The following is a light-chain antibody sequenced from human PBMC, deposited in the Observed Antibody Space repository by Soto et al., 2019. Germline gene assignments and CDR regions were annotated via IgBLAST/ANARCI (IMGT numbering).Light chain of an antibody. CDR1: QSVDNY. CDR3: QQRKIWPPVT. V-gene: IGKV3-11*01. Sequence: EVVLTQSPRTLSLSPGESATLSCRASQSVDNYLAWYQQKPGQAPRLLIYDASNRATGIPARFSGSGSGTDFTLTISSLEPEDFAVYYCQQRKIWPPVTFGPGTKVDIK. J-gene: IGKJ3*01. CDR2: DAS.